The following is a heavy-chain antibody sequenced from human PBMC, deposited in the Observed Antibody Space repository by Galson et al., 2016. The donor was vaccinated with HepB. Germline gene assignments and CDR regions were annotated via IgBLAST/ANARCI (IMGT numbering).Heavy chain of an antibody. D-gene: IGHD7-27*01. CDR1: GFTVSTNY. Sequence: SLRLSCAASGFTVSTNYMSWVRQAPGKGLEWVSVIYSSGSTYYADSVKGRFTFSRDNSKNTLYLQMNSLRAEDTAVYYCARAWGNYGMDVWGQGTTATVSS. J-gene: IGHJ6*02. CDR2: IYSSGST. V-gene: IGHV3-53*01. CDR3: ARAWGNYGMDV.